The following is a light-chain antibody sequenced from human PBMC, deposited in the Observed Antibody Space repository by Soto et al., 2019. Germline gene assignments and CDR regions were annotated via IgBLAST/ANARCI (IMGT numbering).Light chain of an antibody. V-gene: IGKV1-39*01. CDR1: ESISNY. CDR2: SAS. J-gene: IGKJ4*01. Sequence: IQLTQSPSSLSASAGDRVTIACRASESISNYLNWYQLKPGEAPKVLIYSASTLRGGVPSRFSGPGSGTEFTLPISSLQPEDVATYFCQQTVSNLISFGGGTKVE. CDR3: QQTVSNLIS.